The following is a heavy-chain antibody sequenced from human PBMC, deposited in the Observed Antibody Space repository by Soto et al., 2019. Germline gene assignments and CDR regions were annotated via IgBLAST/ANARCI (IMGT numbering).Heavy chain of an antibody. D-gene: IGHD3-10*01. Sequence: EVQLVESGGGLVKPGGSLRLSCTASGFTFSNAWMNWVRQSPGKWLECVGRIKSKSDGGATYYTAPVEGRFTVSRDDSKNTLFLEMNSLKVDDTAVYYCNTGRGPTNLFDYWGQGTLVTVSS. CDR3: NTGRGPTNLFDY. CDR1: GFTFSNAW. J-gene: IGHJ4*02. V-gene: IGHV3-15*07. CDR2: IKSKSDGGAT.